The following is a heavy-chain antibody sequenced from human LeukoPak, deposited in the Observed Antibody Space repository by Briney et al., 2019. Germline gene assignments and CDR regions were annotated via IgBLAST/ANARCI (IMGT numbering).Heavy chain of an antibody. CDR1: GFTFGTYG. CDR2: ITGSSTWT. V-gene: IGHV3-23*01. J-gene: IGHJ2*01. D-gene: IGHD7-27*01. CDR3: ARELVSLGTGYFDL. Sequence: GGSLRLSCEASGFTFGTYGMTWVRQAPGKGLEWVSGITGSSTWTYYADSVRGRFTISRDNSKSTLHLQMNNLTADDTAIYFCARELVSLGTGYFDLWGRGTMVTVSS.